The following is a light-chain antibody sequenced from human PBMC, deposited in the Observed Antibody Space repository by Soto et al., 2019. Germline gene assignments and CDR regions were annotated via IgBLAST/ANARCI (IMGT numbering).Light chain of an antibody. CDR3: QEYSKLPLFT. V-gene: IGKV3-15*01. J-gene: IGKJ3*01. CDR1: QSVGRN. Sequence: EIVVTQSPGILSVSPGDRATLSCRASQSVGRNLAWYQQKPGQAPTLLIYAASTRATGLPARFSGSGSGTDCPLTISSLQSEDFAVYYCQEYSKLPLFTFGPGTRVDIK. CDR2: AAS.